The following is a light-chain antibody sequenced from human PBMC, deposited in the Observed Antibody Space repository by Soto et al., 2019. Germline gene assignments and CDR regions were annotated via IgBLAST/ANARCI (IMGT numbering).Light chain of an antibody. V-gene: IGLV2-8*01. Sequence: QSVLTQPPSASGSPGQSVTISCTGTSSDVGGYYYVSWYQQHPGKAPKLMIYEVSKRPSGVPDRFSGSKSGNTASLTVFGLQAEDEADYYCSSYAGTNTPYVFGTGTKVTVL. CDR1: SSDVGGYYY. CDR2: EVS. CDR3: SSYAGTNTPYV. J-gene: IGLJ1*01.